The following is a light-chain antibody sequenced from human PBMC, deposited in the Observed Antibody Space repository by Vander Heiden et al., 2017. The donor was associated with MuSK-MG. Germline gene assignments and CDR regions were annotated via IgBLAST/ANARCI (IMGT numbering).Light chain of an antibody. CDR2: DIF. Sequence: QAVVTQEPSLTVSPGWTVTLICGSSPGAVSSGHYPYWFQQRPGQAPRALIYDIFNKDSWTPARFSGSLLGAKAALTLSGAQPDDEADYYCLLFYKEVRVFGGGTKLTVL. CDR1: PGAVSSGHY. J-gene: IGLJ3*02. CDR3: LLFYKEVRV. V-gene: IGLV7-46*01.